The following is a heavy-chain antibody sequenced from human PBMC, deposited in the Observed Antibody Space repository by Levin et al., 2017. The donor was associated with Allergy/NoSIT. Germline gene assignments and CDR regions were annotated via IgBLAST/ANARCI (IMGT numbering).Heavy chain of an antibody. CDR3: ARDDGSIAAADYYFDS. CDR2: IWYDGIKK. D-gene: IGHD6-13*01. CDR1: GFTFSNNG. J-gene: IGHJ4*02. V-gene: IGHV3-33*01. Sequence: GGSLRLSCAASGFTFSNNGMHWVRQAPGKGLEWVAVIWYDGIKKDYADSVKGRFTISRDNSRDMLYLRMNSLRAEDTAVYYCARDDGSIAAADYYFDSWGQGTLVTVSS.